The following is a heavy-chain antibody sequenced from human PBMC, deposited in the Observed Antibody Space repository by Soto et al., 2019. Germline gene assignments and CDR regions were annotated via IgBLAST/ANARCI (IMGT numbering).Heavy chain of an antibody. CDR2: ISSSSSYI. CDR1: GFTFSSYS. Sequence: GGSLRLSCAASGFTFSSYSMNWVRQAPGKGLEWVSSISSSSSYIYYADSVKGRFTISRDNAKNSLYLQMNSLRAEDTAVYYCARDLTTSQTYSSSWFFDYWGQGTLVTVSS. J-gene: IGHJ4*02. D-gene: IGHD6-13*01. CDR3: ARDLTTSQTYSSSWFFDY. V-gene: IGHV3-21*01.